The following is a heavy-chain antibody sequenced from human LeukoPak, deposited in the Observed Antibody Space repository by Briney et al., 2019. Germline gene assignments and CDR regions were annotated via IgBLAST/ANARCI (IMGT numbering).Heavy chain of an antibody. Sequence: KSSETLSLTCTVSGGSISSYYWSWIRQPPGKGLEWIGYIYYSGSTNYNPSLKSRVTISVDTSKNQFSLKLSSVTAADTAVYYCARLGLMDGYWGQGTLVTVSS. CDR3: ARLGLMDGY. D-gene: IGHD2-8*01. CDR2: IYYSGST. J-gene: IGHJ4*02. V-gene: IGHV4-59*08. CDR1: GGSISSYY.